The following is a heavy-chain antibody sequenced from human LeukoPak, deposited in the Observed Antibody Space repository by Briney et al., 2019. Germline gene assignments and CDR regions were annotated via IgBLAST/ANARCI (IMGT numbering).Heavy chain of an antibody. V-gene: IGHV1-2*04. Sequence: GASVKVSCKASGYTFTGYYMHWVRQAPGQGLEWMGWINPNSGGTNYAQKFQGWVTMTRDTSISTAYMELSRLRSDDTAVYYCAREGSSGWYAPFDYWGQGTLVTVSS. CDR3: AREGSSGWYAPFDY. CDR1: GYTFTGYY. J-gene: IGHJ4*02. D-gene: IGHD6-19*01. CDR2: INPNSGGT.